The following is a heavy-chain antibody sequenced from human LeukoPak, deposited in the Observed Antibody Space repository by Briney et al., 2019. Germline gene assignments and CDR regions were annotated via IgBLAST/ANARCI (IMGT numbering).Heavy chain of an antibody. CDR2: IWYDGSNK. J-gene: IGHJ6*03. CDR3: AVGYYYYYMDV. V-gene: IGHV3-33*01. Sequence: GRSLRFSCAASGFTFSSYGMHWVRQAPGKGLEWVAVIWYDGSNKYYADSVKGRFTISRDNSKNTLYLQMNSLRAEDTAVYYCAVGYYYYYMDVWGKGTTVTVSS. CDR1: GFTFSSYG.